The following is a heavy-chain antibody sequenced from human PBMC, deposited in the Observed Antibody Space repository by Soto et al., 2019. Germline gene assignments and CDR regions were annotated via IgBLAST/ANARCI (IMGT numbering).Heavy chain of an antibody. CDR2: INHSGST. D-gene: IGHD2-2*01. CDR1: GGSFSGYY. J-gene: IGHJ4*02. Sequence: QVQLQQWGAGLLKPSETLSLTCAVYGGSFSGYYWSWIRQPPGKGLEWIGEINHSGSTNYNPSLKSRVTISVDTSKNQFSLKLSSVTAADTAVYYCARGAIVPAAMPDDYWGQGTLVTVSS. V-gene: IGHV4-34*01. CDR3: ARGAIVPAAMPDDY.